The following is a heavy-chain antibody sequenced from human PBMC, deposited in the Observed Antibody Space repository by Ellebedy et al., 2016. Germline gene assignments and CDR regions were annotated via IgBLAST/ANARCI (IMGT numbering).Heavy chain of an antibody. Sequence: ASVKVSXXVSGDTVTELSIHWVRQAHGRGLEWMGSFDPEDGERTYAQKFQGRLSMTEDKSTNTAYMELGSLKSEDTAVYYCAGGLTSHRTSLSIDFWGQGTLVSVSS. V-gene: IGHV1-24*01. CDR1: GDTVTELS. CDR2: FDPEDGER. D-gene: IGHD3-16*01. CDR3: AGGLTSHRTSLSIDF. J-gene: IGHJ4*02.